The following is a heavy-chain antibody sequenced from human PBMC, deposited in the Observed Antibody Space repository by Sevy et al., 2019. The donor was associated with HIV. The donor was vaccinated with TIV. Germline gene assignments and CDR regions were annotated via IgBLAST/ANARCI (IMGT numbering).Heavy chain of an antibody. V-gene: IGHV4-39*01. CDR1: GGSISSTTNY. Sequence: SETLSLTCTVSGGSISSTTNYWDWIRQPPGKGLEWIATISYTGSTYYNPSLESRLTVSVDTSKNQFSLKLSSVTAADTAVYYCARYEYGDYVGWFDPWGQGTLVTVSS. CDR3: ARYEYGDYVGWFDP. J-gene: IGHJ5*02. D-gene: IGHD4-17*01. CDR2: ISYTGST.